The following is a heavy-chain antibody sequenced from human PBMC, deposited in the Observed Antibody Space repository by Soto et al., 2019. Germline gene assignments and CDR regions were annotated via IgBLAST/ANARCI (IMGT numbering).Heavy chain of an antibody. V-gene: IGHV1-69*02. Sequence: QVQLVQSGAEVKKPGSSVKVSCKASGGTFSSYTISWVRQAPGQGLEWMGRIIPILGIANYAQKFQGRVTIXXDKSTSTAYMELSSLRSEDTAVYYCARTGGSGSDYWGQGTLVTVSS. CDR3: ARTGGSGSDY. D-gene: IGHD2-15*01. CDR2: IIPILGIA. CDR1: GGTFSSYT. J-gene: IGHJ4*02.